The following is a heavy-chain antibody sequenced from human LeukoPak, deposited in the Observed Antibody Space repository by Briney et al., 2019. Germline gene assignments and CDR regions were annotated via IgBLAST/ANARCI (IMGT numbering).Heavy chain of an antibody. J-gene: IGHJ4*02. CDR3: ARETCSGGSCFQFDF. D-gene: IGHD2-15*01. V-gene: IGHV4-59*01. Sequence: SETLSLTCTVSGDSISNYYWSWIRRSPGKGLEWIGYIYYSGSTNYNPSLKSRVTISVDTSKSQFSLKLSSVTAADTAVYYCARETCSGGSCFQFDFWGQGTLVTVSS. CDR1: GDSISNYY. CDR2: IYYSGST.